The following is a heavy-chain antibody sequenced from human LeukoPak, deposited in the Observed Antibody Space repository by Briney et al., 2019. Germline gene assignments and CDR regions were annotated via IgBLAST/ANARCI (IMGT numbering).Heavy chain of an antibody. CDR2: INPNSGGT. CDR1: GYTFTTFY. CDR3: ARTRGSYVHDAFDI. Sequence: ASVKVSCKASGYTFTTFYMYWVRQAPGQGLEWMGWINPNSGGTNYARKFQVRVTMTRDTSINTAYMELSRLESDDTAVYYCARTRGSYVHDAFDIWGQGTVVTVSS. J-gene: IGHJ3*02. D-gene: IGHD3-22*01. V-gene: IGHV1-2*02.